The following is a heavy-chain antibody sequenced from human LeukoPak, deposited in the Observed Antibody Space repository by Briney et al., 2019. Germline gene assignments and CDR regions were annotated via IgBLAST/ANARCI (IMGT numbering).Heavy chain of an antibody. Sequence: SETLSLTCAVYGGSFSGYYWSWIRQPPGKGLEWIGEINHSGSTNYNPSLKSRVTISADTSKNQFSLKLSSVTAADTAVYYCARGVDRTHSDYFDYWGQGTLVTVSS. CDR2: INHSGST. CDR1: GGSFSGYY. J-gene: IGHJ4*02. D-gene: IGHD5-12*01. V-gene: IGHV4-34*01. CDR3: ARGVDRTHSDYFDY.